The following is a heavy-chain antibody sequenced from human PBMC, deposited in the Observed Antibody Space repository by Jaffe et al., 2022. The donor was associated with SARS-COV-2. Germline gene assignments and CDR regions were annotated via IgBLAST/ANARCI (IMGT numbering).Heavy chain of an antibody. V-gene: IGHV4-59*01. CDR3: ARAQMAYTSGSLSWFFDY. CDR1: GGSISSYY. CDR2: LFYSGSSGST. D-gene: IGHD5-12*01. Sequence: QVLLQESGPGLVRPSETLSLTCSVSGGSISSYYWSWIRQPPGKGLEWIGYLFYSGSSGSTNYNPSLKSRVTISIDTSKKQFSLNLSSVTAADTAMYYCARAQMAYTSGSLSWFFDYWGQGILVTVSS. J-gene: IGHJ4*02.